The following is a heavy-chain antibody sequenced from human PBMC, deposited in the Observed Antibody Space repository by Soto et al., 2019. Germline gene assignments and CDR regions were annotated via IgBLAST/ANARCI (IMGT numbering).Heavy chain of an antibody. CDR2: INPTGGST. D-gene: IGHD2-21*01. V-gene: IGHV1-46*01. CDR1: GYRFTTYY. Sequence: QAHLVQSGAEVRKPGASVKVSCKTSGYRFTTYYIHWVRQAPGHGLEWMAIINPTGGSTNYAQKFRGRITLTMDTPTSTVYMELSSLRSEDTAVYYCARDLAAGDLWGQGTLVTVSS. CDR3: ARDLAAGDL. J-gene: IGHJ4*02.